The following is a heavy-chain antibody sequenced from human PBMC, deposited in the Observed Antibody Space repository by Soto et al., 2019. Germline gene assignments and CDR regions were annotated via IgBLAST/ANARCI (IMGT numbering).Heavy chain of an antibody. V-gene: IGHV3-23*04. Sequence: EVRLVESGGGLVQPGGSLRLSCAASGITISNYPMSWFRQAPGKGLDWVSGISGSGDTTYYADSAKGRFTISKDISKNSLFLQPDSLRVEDSALYFCVKDDGGYPSTAPHWGQGTLVTVSP. D-gene: IGHD4-17*01. CDR1: GITISNYP. CDR2: ISGSGDTT. J-gene: IGHJ4*02. CDR3: VKDDGGYPSTAPH.